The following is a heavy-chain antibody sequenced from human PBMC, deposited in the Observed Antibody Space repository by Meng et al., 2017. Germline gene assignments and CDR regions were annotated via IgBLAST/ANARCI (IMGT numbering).Heavy chain of an antibody. Sequence: VESGGDVVQPGRSLRLSCAASGFTFRSYAMHWVRQAPGKGLEWVAVISYDGSNKYYADSVKGRFTISRDNSKNTLYLQMNSLRAEDTAVYYCAKVWGSGYWGQGTLVTVSS. CDR1: GFTFRSYA. J-gene: IGHJ4*02. CDR3: AKVWGSGY. V-gene: IGHV3-30*04. CDR2: ISYDGSNK. D-gene: IGHD7-27*01.